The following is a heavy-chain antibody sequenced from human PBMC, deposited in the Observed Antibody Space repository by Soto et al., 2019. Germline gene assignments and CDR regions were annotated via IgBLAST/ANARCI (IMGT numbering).Heavy chain of an antibody. D-gene: IGHD6-6*01. J-gene: IGHJ5*02. CDR3: ARARRSSSWTTNA. CDR1: GFYFSGYG. Sequence: QVQLLESGGGVVQPGGSLRLSCEVSGFYFSGYGMNWVRQAPGKGLEWVAFSSIDGVNKYNAESVKGRFTISRDNSKNTLYLQMNSLREGDTGVYYCARARRSSSWTTNAWGPGTLVTVSS. CDR2: SSIDGVNK. V-gene: IGHV3-30*05.